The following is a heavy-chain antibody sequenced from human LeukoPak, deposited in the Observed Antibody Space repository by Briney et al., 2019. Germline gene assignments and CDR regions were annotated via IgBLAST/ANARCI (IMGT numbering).Heavy chain of an antibody. V-gene: IGHV3-30*04. J-gene: IGHJ4*02. CDR3: ARDLVVGATTYFDY. CDR1: GFTFSSYA. Sequence: GGSLRLSCAASGFTFSSYAMHWVRQAPGKGLEWVAVISYDGSNKYYADSVKGRFTISRDNSKNTLYLQMNSLRAEDTAVYYCARDLVVGATTYFDYWGQGTLVTVSS. D-gene: IGHD1-26*01. CDR2: ISYDGSNK.